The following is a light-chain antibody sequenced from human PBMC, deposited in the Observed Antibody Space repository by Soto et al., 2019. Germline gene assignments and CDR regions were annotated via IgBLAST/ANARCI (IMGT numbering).Light chain of an antibody. CDR3: QQRSLGT. CDR1: QSVTTN. V-gene: IGKV3-15*01. Sequence: EVVMTQSPATLSVSPGERVTFSCRASQSVTTNLAWYQHKPGQSPRLLISDASTGASGIPPRFSGSGSGTEFTLTIDRLQSADFAVYYCQQRSLGTFGPGTKVDIK. J-gene: IGKJ3*01. CDR2: DAS.